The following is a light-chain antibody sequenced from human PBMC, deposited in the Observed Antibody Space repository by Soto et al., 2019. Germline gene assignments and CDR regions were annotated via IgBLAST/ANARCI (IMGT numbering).Light chain of an antibody. V-gene: IGLV2-18*02. CDR2: EVS. J-gene: IGLJ1*01. CDR1: SSDVGSYNR. CDR3: SSFTSSSTYV. Sequence: QSALTQPPSVSGSPGRSVAISCTGPSSDVGSYNRVAWYQQSPGTAPKLMLYEVSHRPSGVPDRFSGSKSGNTASLTSSGLQAEDEAEYYCSSFTSSSTYVLGTGTKVTVL.